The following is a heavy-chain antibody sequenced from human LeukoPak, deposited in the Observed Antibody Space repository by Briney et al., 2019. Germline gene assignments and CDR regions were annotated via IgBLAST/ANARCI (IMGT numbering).Heavy chain of an antibody. CDR3: ARRSSWLDY. D-gene: IGHD6-13*01. CDR1: GFTFSSYW. V-gene: IGHV3-7*01. CDR2: IKQDRSEK. J-gene: IGHJ4*02. Sequence: PGGSLRLSCAASGFTFSSYWLSWVRQAPGKGLEWVANIKQDRSEKYYVVPVKGRITISRANAKNSLHLTKNSLRAQDTPVYYCARRSSWLDYWGQGALVTVSS.